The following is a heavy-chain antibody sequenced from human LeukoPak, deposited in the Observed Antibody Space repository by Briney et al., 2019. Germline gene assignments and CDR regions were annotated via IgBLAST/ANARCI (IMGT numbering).Heavy chain of an antibody. J-gene: IGHJ4*02. CDR1: GFTFSNYW. Sequence: GGSLRLSCVASGFTFSNYWIHWVRQAPGKGLVWVSRTNNDGSSTTYADFVKGRFTSSRDNAKNPLYLQMDSLRAEDTAVYYCTRSVFPYYFDCWGQGTLVTVSS. V-gene: IGHV3-74*01. CDR3: TRSVFPYYFDC. CDR2: TNNDGSST. D-gene: IGHD3-10*02.